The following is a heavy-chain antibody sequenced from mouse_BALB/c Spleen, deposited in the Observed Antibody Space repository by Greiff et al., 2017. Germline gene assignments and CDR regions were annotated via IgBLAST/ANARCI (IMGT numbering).Heavy chain of an antibody. D-gene: IGHD2-2*01. Sequence: EVKVVESGGGLVQPGGSRKLSCAASGFTFSDYGMAWVRQAPGKGPEWVAFISNLAYSIYYADTVTGRFTISRENAKNTLYLKMSSLRSEDTAMYYCARDGYDGAFAYWGQGTLVTVSA. CDR1: GFTFSDYG. V-gene: IGHV5-15*02. J-gene: IGHJ3*01. CDR2: ISNLAYSI. CDR3: ARDGYDGAFAY.